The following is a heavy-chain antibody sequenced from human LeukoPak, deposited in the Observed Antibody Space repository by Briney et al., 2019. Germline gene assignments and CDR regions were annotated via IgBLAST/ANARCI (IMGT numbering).Heavy chain of an antibody. Sequence: PGGSLRLSCAASGFTFGSYAMHWVRQAPGKGLEWVALISYDGSNKYYADSVKGRFTISGDNSKNTLFLQMNSLRAEDTAVYYCAHGAMYQLDYWGQGTLVTVSS. J-gene: IGHJ4*02. CDR1: GFTFGSYA. V-gene: IGHV3-30*03. CDR2: ISYDGSNK. D-gene: IGHD2-2*01. CDR3: AHGAMYQLDY.